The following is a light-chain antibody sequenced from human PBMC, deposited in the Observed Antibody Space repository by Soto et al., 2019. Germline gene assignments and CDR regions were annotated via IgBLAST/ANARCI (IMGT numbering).Light chain of an antibody. Sequence: QSVLTQPPSVSRSPGQSVTISCTGNSSDVGSYNRVSWYQQPPGTAPKLMIYEVSNRPSGVPDRFSGSKSGNTASLTISGLQAEDEADYYCSSYTSSSTLYVFGTGTKVTVL. CDR2: EVS. CDR1: SSDVGSYNR. CDR3: SSYTSSSTLYV. J-gene: IGLJ1*01. V-gene: IGLV2-18*02.